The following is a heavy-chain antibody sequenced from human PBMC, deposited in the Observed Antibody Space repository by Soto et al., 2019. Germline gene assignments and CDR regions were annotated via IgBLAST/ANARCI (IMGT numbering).Heavy chain of an antibody. CDR1: GGSISSGGYY. CDR3: ARGGRRSPVMDV. CDR2: IYYSGST. Sequence: QVQLQESGPGLVKPSQTLSLTCTVSGGSISSGGYYWSWIRQHPGKGLEWIGYIYYSGSTYYNPSLKSRVTISVDPSKNQFSLELSSVTAADTAVYYCARGGRRSPVMDVWGQGTTVTVSS. J-gene: IGHJ6*02. V-gene: IGHV4-31*03.